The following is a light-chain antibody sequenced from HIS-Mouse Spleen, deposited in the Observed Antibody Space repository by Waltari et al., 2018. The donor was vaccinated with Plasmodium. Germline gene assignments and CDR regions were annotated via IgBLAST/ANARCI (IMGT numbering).Light chain of an antibody. CDR2: EVS. CDR3: SSYAGSNNLV. V-gene: IGLV2-8*01. CDR1: RSASCCYHY. J-gene: IGLJ2*01. Sequence: QSALPQPPSAPGSPGQPVTISRPGTRSASCCYHYVSWYQQHPSKAPKLMIYEVSKRPSGVPDRFSGSKSGNTASLTVSGLQAEDEADYYCSSYAGSNNLVFGGGTKLTVL.